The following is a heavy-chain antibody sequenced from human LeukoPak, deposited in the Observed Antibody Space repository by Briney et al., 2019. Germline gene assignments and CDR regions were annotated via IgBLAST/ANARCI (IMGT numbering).Heavy chain of an antibody. J-gene: IGHJ6*03. Sequence: ASVKVSCKASGYTFTGYYMHWVRQAPGQGLEWMGWINPNSGGTNYAQKFQGRVTMTRDTSISTAYMELRSLRSDDTAVYYCARGGGEVVVVPAAPTVYMDVWGKGTMVTVSS. CDR3: ARGGGEVVVVPAAPTVYMDV. CDR2: INPNSGGT. CDR1: GYTFTGYY. V-gene: IGHV1-2*02. D-gene: IGHD2-2*01.